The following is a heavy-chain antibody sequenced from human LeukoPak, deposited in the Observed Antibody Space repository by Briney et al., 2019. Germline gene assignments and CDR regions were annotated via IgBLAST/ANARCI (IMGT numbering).Heavy chain of an antibody. CDR2: IYSGGTT. V-gene: IGHV3-53*01. CDR3: ARVGDHFHWNLDL. D-gene: IGHD3-3*02. J-gene: IGHJ2*01. CDR1: GFTLSSYY. Sequence: GGSLRLSCAASGFTLSSYYMNWVRQAPGKGLEWVSIIYSGGTTYYADSVKGRFTISRDTSKNTLSLQMNSLRAEDTDVYFCARVGDHFHWNLDLWGRGTLVTVSS.